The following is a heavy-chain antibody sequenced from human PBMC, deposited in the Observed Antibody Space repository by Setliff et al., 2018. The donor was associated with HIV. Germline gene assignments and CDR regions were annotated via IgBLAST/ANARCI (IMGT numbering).Heavy chain of an antibody. Sequence: ASVKVSCKASGFTFTSYDIHWVRQATGQGLEWMGWMNPNSGNTGYAQKFQGRVTMTRSTSISTAYMELRSLRSGDTAMYYCATVNTVGYNYYGMDVWGQGTTVTVSS. CDR3: ATVNTVGYNYYGMDV. J-gene: IGHJ6*02. CDR1: GFTFTSYD. CDR2: MNPNSGNT. V-gene: IGHV1-8*02. D-gene: IGHD5-18*01.